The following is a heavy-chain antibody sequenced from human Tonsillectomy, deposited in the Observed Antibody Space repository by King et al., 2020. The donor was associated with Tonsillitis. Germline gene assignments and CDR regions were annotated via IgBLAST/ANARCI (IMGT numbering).Heavy chain of an antibody. Sequence: VQLVESGETIKKPGESLRISCQGSGYQYTSYWIAWVRQMPGKGLEWMGIIYPGNSDTRYSPSFQGQVTISADNSIRTAYLQWTSLQASDTAMYYCATNEYYDSGNWYSHFQHWGQGTPVTVSS. J-gene: IGHJ1*01. V-gene: IGHV5-51*03. CDR3: ATNEYYDSGNWYSHFQH. CDR2: IYPGNSDT. D-gene: IGHD3-16*01. CDR1: GYQYTSYW.